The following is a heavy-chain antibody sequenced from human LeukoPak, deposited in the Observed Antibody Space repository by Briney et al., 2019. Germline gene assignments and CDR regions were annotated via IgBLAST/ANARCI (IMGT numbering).Heavy chain of an antibody. J-gene: IGHJ6*02. CDR1: GFTFSSYW. V-gene: IGHV3-7*04. CDR2: IKQDGSEK. CDR3: ARDGRTTGATVSYYYGMDV. Sequence: PGGSLRLSCAASGFTFSSYWMSWVRQAPGKGLEWVANIKQDGSEKYYVDSVKGRFTISRDNAKNSLYLQMNSLRAEDTAVYYCARDGRTTGATVSYYYGMDVWGQGTTVTVSS. D-gene: IGHD1-1*01.